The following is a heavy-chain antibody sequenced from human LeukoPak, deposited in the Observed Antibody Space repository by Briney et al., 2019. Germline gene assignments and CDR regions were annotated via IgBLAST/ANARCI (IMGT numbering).Heavy chain of an antibody. CDR3: ARAPNWRFDH. Sequence: PGGFLRLSCAASGFSVSIIYMNWVRQAPGKGLEWVSVIYSDGTTYYADSVKGRFTISRDDFKNTLYLHMNSLRAEDTAVYYCARAPNWRFDHWGPGTLVTVSS. CDR1: GFSVSIIY. CDR2: IYSDGTT. V-gene: IGHV3-53*01. D-gene: IGHD1-1*01. J-gene: IGHJ4*02.